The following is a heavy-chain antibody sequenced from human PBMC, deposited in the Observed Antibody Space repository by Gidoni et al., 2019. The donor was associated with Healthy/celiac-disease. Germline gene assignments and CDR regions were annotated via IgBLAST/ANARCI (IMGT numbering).Heavy chain of an antibody. V-gene: IGHV2-5*02. J-gene: IGHJ5*02. CDR1: GFSLSTSGVG. CDR2: NYWDDDK. CDR3: ADSGGDIVGVTDAIGGNWLDP. Sequence: QITLKESGPTLVQPTQTLTLTCTFPGFSLSTSGVGVGWIRQPPGKALEWLALNYWDDDKRYSPALTSKLNITKDNAKFKVVRTMTNMDPVDTATYYCADSGGDIVGVTDAIGGNWLDPWGQGTLVTVSS. D-gene: IGHD2-2*02.